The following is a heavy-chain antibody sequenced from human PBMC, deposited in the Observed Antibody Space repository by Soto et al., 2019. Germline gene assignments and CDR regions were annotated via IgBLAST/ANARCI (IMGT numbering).Heavy chain of an antibody. D-gene: IGHD5-18*01. V-gene: IGHV2-5*02. CDR2: IYWDDDK. CDR3: AHRGYMYGNWDHGYFDY. CDR1: GFSLTTSGVG. Sequence: QITLKESGPTRVKPTQTLALTCTFYGFSLTTSGVGVGWIRKTPGKALEWLAVIYWDDDKRYSPSLKSRLTITKDTSKNQVVLTMAYMDPADTATYFCAHRGYMYGNWDHGYFDYWGQGTLVTVSS. J-gene: IGHJ4*02.